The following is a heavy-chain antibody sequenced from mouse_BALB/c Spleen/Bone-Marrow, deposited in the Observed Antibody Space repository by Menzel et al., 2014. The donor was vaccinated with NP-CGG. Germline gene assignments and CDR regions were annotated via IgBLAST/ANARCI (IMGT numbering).Heavy chain of an antibody. V-gene: IGHV5-6-4*01. CDR1: GFTFSTYT. CDR3: TREGRNENFDY. J-gene: IGHJ2*01. Sequence: EVKLVESGGGLVKPGGSLKLSCAASGFTFSTYTMSWVRQTPEKRLEWVATISSGGGYTYYPDNLKGRFTISRDNAKNTLYLQINSLKSEDTGQYYRTREGRNENFDYWGQGTTLTVSS. CDR2: ISSGGGYT.